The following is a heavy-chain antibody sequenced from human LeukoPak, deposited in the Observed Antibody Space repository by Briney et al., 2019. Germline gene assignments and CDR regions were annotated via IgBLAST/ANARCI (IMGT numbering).Heavy chain of an antibody. CDR2: ISGSGDNT. Sequence: PGGSLRLSCAASRFTFSNYAMSWVRQAPGKGLEWVSAISGSGDNTYYADSVKGRFTISRDNSKNTLYLQMNSLRAEDTAVYYCAKAGYSSSSNYFDYWGQGTLVTVSS. CDR1: RFTFSNYA. CDR3: AKAGYSSSSNYFDY. V-gene: IGHV3-23*01. J-gene: IGHJ4*02. D-gene: IGHD6-6*01.